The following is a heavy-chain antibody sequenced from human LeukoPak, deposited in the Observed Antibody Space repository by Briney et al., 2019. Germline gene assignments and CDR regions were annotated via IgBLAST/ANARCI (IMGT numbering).Heavy chain of an antibody. D-gene: IGHD2-15*01. CDR1: GGSVSSYF. Sequence: PSETLSLTCTVSGGSVSSYFWSWIRQPPGKGLEWIGYIYYSGSTNYNPSLKSRVTMSVGTSKNQFSLKLSSVTAADTAVYYCAREIYCSGGSCLARGDAFDIWGQGTMVTVSS. V-gene: IGHV4-59*02. CDR2: IYYSGST. J-gene: IGHJ3*02. CDR3: AREIYCSGGSCLARGDAFDI.